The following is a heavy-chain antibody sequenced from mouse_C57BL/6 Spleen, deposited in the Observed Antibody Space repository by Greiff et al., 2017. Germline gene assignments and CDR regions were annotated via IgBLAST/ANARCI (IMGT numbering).Heavy chain of an antibody. D-gene: IGHD1-1*01. V-gene: IGHV1-74*01. CDR1: GYTFTSYW. J-gene: IGHJ4*01. Sequence: QVQLQQSGAELVKPGASVKVSCKASGYTFTSYWMHWVKQRPGQGLEWIGRIHPSDSDTNYNQKFKGKATLTVDKSSSTAYMQLSSLTSEDSAVYYCAKTPITTVARYGGYYAMDYWGQGTSVTVSS. CDR3: AKTPITTVARYGGYYAMDY. CDR2: IHPSDSDT.